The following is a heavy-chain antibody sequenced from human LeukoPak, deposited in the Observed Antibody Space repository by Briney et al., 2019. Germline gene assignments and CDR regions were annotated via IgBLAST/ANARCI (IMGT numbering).Heavy chain of an antibody. CDR3: ARSYYGSGLNWLDP. CDR2: IYHSGST. J-gene: IGHJ5*02. D-gene: IGHD3-10*01. V-gene: IGHV4-38-2*01. CDR1: GYSITGGYS. Sequence: PSETLSLTCAVAGYSITGGYSWGWIRQPPGKGLEWIGSIYHSGSTYYNPSLKSRVTISVGTSKNQFSLKLSSVTAADTAEHYWARSYYGSGLNWLDPWGQGTLVTVSS.